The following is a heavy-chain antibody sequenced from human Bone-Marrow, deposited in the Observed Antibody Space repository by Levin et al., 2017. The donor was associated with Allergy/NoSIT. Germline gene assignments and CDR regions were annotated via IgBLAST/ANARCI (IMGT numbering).Heavy chain of an antibody. V-gene: IGHV4-61*01. Sequence: SQTLSLTCSVSGGSVSSGTYYWSWIRRPPGKGLEWIGYINYRGVTKYNPSLKSRVTISVDTSKNEFSLKVTSVTAADTAVYYCARNRIIVAGGNDYYYGMDVWGQGTTVTVSS. CDR1: GGSVSSGTYY. CDR2: INYRGVT. J-gene: IGHJ6*02. CDR3: ARNRIIVAGGNDYYYGMDV. D-gene: IGHD5-12*01.